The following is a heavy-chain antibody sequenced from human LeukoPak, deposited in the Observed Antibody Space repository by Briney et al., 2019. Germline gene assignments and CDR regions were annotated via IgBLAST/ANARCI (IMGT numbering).Heavy chain of an antibody. D-gene: IGHD2-2*01. J-gene: IGHJ4*02. CDR3: AKASDYQLLSTVDY. V-gene: IGHV3-23*01. Sequence: GGSLRLSCAASGLTFSSYAMGWVRQAPGKGLEWVSDITFKGDIQNYSDSVKGRFTISRDNSKDTLYLQMNSLRAEDTAVYYCAKASDYQLLSTVDYWGQGTLVTVSS. CDR2: ITFKGDIQ. CDR1: GLTFSSYA.